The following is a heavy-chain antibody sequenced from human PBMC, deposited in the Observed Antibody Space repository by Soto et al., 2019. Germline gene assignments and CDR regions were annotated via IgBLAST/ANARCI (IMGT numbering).Heavy chain of an antibody. CDR3: ASSITFGGVITFFDY. V-gene: IGHV4-59*01. D-gene: IGHD3-16*02. CDR1: DGSLSPNY. CDR2: IYYAGTT. J-gene: IGHJ4*02. Sequence: SETLSLTCTVSDGSLSPNYWSWVRQSPGKGLEWIGYIYYAGTTTYNPSLKSRVTISVDTSKNQFSLKLSSVTAADTAVYYCASSITFGGVITFFDYWGQGTLVTVSS.